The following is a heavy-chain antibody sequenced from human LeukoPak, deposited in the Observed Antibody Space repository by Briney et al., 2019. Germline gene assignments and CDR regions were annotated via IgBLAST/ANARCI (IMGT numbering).Heavy chain of an antibody. Sequence: PGGSLRLSCAASGFTLSSYAMTWVRQAPGRGLEWVSSVDGGGGGTYYADSVRGRFTISRDNSKNTLYLQMNSLRAEDTAVYYCAKDLWDSGSQAYFDYWGQGTLVTVSS. J-gene: IGHJ4*02. CDR1: GFTLSSYA. V-gene: IGHV3-23*01. CDR3: AKDLWDSGSQAYFDY. D-gene: IGHD3-10*01. CDR2: VDGGGGGT.